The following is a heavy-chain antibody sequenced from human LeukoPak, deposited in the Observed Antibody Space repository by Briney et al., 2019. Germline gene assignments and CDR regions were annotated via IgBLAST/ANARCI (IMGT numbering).Heavy chain of an antibody. CDR3: ARLYYYDSSGFNFDY. CDR2: INHSGST. D-gene: IGHD3-22*01. CDR1: GGSFSGYY. V-gene: IGHV4-34*01. Sequence: SETLSLTCAVYGGSFSGYYWSWIRQPPGKGLEWIGEINHSGSTNYNPSLKSRVTISVDTSKNQFSLKLSSVTAADTAVYYCARLYYYDSSGFNFDYWGQGTLVTVSS. J-gene: IGHJ4*02.